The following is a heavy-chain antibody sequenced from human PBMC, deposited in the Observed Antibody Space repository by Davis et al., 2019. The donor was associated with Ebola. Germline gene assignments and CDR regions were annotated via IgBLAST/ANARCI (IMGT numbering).Heavy chain of an antibody. D-gene: IGHD6-19*01. CDR3: AREGRTLAGTPFDY. J-gene: IGHJ4*02. CDR1: GDSVSRKRGA. Sequence: MPSETLSLSCAISGDSVSRKRGAWSWIRQSPSRGLEWLGRTYYRSKWYSDYAVSVKGRITINPDTSKNQFSLQLNSVTPEDTAVYYCAREGRTLAGTPFDYWGQGTLVTVSS. V-gene: IGHV6-1*01. CDR2: TYYRSKWYS.